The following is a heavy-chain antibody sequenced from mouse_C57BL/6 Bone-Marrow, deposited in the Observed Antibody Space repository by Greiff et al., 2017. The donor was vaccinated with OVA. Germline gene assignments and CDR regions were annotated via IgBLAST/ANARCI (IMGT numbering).Heavy chain of an antibody. CDR1: GYTFTSYN. Sequence: SGAELVRPGASVKMSCKASGYTFTSYNMHWVKQTPRQGLEWIGAIYPGNGDTSYNQKFKGKATLTVDKSSSTAYMQLSSLTSVDSAVYFCARSPYPYYGNYYYAMDYWGKGTSVTVAS. J-gene: IGHJ4*01. CDR3: ARSPYPYYGNYYYAMDY. V-gene: IGHV1-12*01. D-gene: IGHD1-1*01. CDR2: IYPGNGDT.